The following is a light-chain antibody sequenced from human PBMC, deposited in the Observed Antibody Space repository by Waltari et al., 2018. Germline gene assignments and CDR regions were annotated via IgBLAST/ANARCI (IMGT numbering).Light chain of an antibody. CDR2: DDN. CDR3: CSYAGSYTWV. CDR1: SSDVGNYNL. V-gene: IGLV2-23*01. Sequence: QSALTQPASVSGSPGQSITISCTGTSSDVGNYNLVSWYQQYPGKAPKVMIYDDNRRPSGVIDRFSGSKSGNTACLTISGVQAEDEADYYCCSYAGSYTWVFGGGTKLTVL. J-gene: IGLJ3*02.